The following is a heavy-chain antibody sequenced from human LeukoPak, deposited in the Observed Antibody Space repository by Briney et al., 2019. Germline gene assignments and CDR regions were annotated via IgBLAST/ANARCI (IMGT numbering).Heavy chain of an antibody. Sequence: GGSLRLSCAASGFTFDDYAIHWVRQAPGKGLEWVSLISWDGGSTYYADSVKGRFTISRDNSKNSLYLQMNSLRAEDTALYYCAKEGHSGYDYLDYWGQGTLVTVSS. J-gene: IGHJ4*02. D-gene: IGHD5-12*01. CDR3: AKEGHSGYDYLDY. CDR1: GFTFDDYA. V-gene: IGHV3-43D*03. CDR2: ISWDGGST.